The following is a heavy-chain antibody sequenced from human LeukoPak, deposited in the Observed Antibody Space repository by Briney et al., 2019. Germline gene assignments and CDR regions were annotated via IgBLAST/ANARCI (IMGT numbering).Heavy chain of an antibody. CDR2: INHSGST. CDR3: ARHGRGRYFDSRPFDY. J-gene: IGHJ4*02. CDR1: GGSFSGYY. Sequence: PSETLSLTCAVYGGSFSGYYWSWIRQPPGKGLEWIGEINHSGSTNYNPSLKSRVTISVDTSKNQFSLKLSSVTAADTAVYYCARHGRGRYFDSRPFDYWGQGTLVTVSS. D-gene: IGHD3-9*01. V-gene: IGHV4-34*01.